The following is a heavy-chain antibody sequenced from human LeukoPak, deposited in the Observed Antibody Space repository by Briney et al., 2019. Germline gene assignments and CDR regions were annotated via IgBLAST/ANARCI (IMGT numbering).Heavy chain of an antibody. CDR2: INSDGSST. CDR3: ARDRKQQLTLDV. CDR1: GFTFSSYW. J-gene: IGHJ6*04. Sequence: GGSLRLSCAASGFTFSSYWMHCVRQAPGKGPVWVSRINSDGSSTSYADSVKGRFTISRDNAKNTLYLQMNSLRAEDTAVYYCARDRKQQLTLDVWGKGTTVTVSS. D-gene: IGHD6-13*01. V-gene: IGHV3-74*01.